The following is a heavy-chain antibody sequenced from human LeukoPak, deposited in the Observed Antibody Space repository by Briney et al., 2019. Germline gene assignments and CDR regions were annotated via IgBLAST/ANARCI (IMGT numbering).Heavy chain of an antibody. V-gene: IGHV3-20*04. CDR2: INWNGGST. D-gene: IGHD1-26*01. Sequence: PGGSLRLPCAVSGFIFDDYGMSWVRQAPGKGLEWVSGINWNGGSTGYADSVKGRFTISRDNAKNSLYLQMNSLRAEDTALYYCAKAHYSWSFGYWGQGTLVTVSS. CDR3: AKAHYSWSFGY. J-gene: IGHJ4*02. CDR1: GFIFDDYG.